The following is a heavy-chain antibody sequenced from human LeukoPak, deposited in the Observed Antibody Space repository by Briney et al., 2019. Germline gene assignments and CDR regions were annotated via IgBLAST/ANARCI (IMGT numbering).Heavy chain of an antibody. Sequence: PSQTLSLTCTVSAGSVSSGGYGCSCLRQHAGRGLEWIVYIYYSASTNYHPSLKSRVTISVDTSKNQFSLKLSSVTAADTAVYYCARHRDYGDYTYFQHWGQGTLATVSS. D-gene: IGHD4-17*01. J-gene: IGHJ1*01. CDR3: ARHRDYGDYTYFQH. V-gene: IGHV4-61*08. CDR1: AGSVSSGGYG. CDR2: IYYSAST.